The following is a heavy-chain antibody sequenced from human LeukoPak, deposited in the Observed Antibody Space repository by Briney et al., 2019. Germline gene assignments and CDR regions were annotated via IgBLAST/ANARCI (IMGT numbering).Heavy chain of an antibody. CDR1: GLSVRDFE. D-gene: IGHD5-24*01. V-gene: IGHV3-48*03. CDR2: IRADGTTK. CDR3: TRRFRD. Sequence: GGCLRLSCVGSGLSVRDFEMNWVRQAPGKGLEWVAHIRADGTTKWYADSVRGRFNIARDNARNSLFLQMNSLRAEDTATYYCTRRFRDWGQGILVTVSS. J-gene: IGHJ4*02.